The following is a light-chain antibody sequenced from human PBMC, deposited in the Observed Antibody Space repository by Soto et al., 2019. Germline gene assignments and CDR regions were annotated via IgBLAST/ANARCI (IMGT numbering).Light chain of an antibody. CDR2: SNN. Sequence: QSVLTQPPSASGTPGQRVTISCSGSISNIGSNTVNWYQQLPGTAPKLLIYSNNYRPSGVPDRFSGSKAGTSASLAISGLQSDDEADYYCATWDDSLNGATVFGGGTKVTV. V-gene: IGLV1-44*01. CDR1: ISNIGSNT. J-gene: IGLJ2*01. CDR3: ATWDDSLNGATV.